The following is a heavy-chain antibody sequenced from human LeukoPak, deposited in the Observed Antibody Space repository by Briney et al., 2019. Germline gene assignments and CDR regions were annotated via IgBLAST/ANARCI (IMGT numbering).Heavy chain of an antibody. CDR2: ISSSGSTI. CDR1: GFTFSDYY. CDR3: AKDNTPHLMVRGVLDY. Sequence: GGSLRLSCAASGFTFSDYYMSWIRQAPGKGLEWVSYISSSGSTIYYADSVKGRFTISRDNSKNTLYLQMNSLRAEDTAVYYCAKDNTPHLMVRGVLDYWGQGTLVTVSS. V-gene: IGHV3-11*01. J-gene: IGHJ4*02. D-gene: IGHD3-10*01.